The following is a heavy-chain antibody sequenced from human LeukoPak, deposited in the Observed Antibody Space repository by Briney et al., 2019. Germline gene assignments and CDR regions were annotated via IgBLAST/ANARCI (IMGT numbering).Heavy chain of an antibody. CDR3: ARPYEQWLSPLSA. V-gene: IGHV1-69*13. J-gene: IGHJ1*01. Sequence: SVKVSCKASGGPFSSYAISWVRQAPGQGLEWMGGIIPIFGTANYAQKFQGRVTITADESTSTAYMELSSLRSEDTAVYYCARPYEQWLSPLSAWGQGTLVTVSS. D-gene: IGHD6-19*01. CDR2: IIPIFGTA. CDR1: GGPFSSYA.